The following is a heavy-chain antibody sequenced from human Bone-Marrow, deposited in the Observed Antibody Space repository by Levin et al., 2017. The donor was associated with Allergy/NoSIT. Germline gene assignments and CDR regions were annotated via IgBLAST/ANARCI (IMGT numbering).Heavy chain of an antibody. Sequence: SCAASGFTFTSYWMKWVRQAPGKGLEWVADIKGDGSETSYADSVKGRFTISRDNAKNSLHLQMNSLRAEDTAVYYCARGIAGVAGSDYWGQGTLVTVSS. CDR3: ARGIAGVAGSDY. CDR1: GFTFTSYW. J-gene: IGHJ4*02. V-gene: IGHV3-7*01. CDR2: IKGDGSET. D-gene: IGHD6-19*01.